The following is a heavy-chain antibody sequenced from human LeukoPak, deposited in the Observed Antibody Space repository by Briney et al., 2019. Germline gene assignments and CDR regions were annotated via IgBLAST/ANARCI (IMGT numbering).Heavy chain of an antibody. CDR3: ARRYGFPRGKFFDY. D-gene: IGHD1-14*01. Sequence: SETLSLTCTVSGGSISSSSHYCGWIRQPPGKGLEWIGSIYYSGTAFYNPSLKSRVTISVDTSKNQFSLNLSSVAAADTAVYYCARRYGFPRGKFFDYWGQGTLVTVSS. CDR2: IYYSGTA. J-gene: IGHJ4*02. CDR1: GGSISSSSHY. V-gene: IGHV4-39*01.